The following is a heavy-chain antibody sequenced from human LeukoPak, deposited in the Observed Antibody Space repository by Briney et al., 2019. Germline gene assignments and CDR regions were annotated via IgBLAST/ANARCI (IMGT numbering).Heavy chain of an antibody. CDR1: GYSLIEVA. V-gene: IGHV1-24*01. CDR3: AMTDRYAGRPFDY. Sequence: ASVKVSCKVSGYSLIEVAMHWVRQAHGKGLEWVGSFDPEDGEDGETHYAQKFQGGVTMTEDASTDTAYMELTGLSPEDAALYYCAMTDRYAGRPFDYWGQGTLVTVSS. CDR2: FDPEDGEDGET. J-gene: IGHJ4*02. D-gene: IGHD3-9*01.